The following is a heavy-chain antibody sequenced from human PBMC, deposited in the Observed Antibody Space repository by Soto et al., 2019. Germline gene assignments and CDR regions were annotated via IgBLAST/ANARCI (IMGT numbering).Heavy chain of an antibody. D-gene: IGHD1-1*01. CDR1: GGIFSSYN. Sequence: QVQLVQSGAEVKKPGSSVKVSCTASGGIFSSYNISWVRQAPGQGLEWMGRIIPMLDIENYAQKFQGRVTLTADTSTSIAYMELSSLRSEDTAVYYCSTTKNWCQGTLVTVSS. CDR3: STTKN. CDR2: IIPMLDIE. J-gene: IGHJ4*02. V-gene: IGHV1-69*02.